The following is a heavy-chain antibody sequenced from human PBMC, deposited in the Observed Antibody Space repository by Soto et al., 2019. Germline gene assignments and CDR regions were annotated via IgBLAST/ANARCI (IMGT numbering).Heavy chain of an antibody. V-gene: IGHV4-39*01. J-gene: IGHJ4*02. CDR1: GGSISSSSYY. CDR2: IYYSGST. CDR3: ARHYSGYDLDY. D-gene: IGHD5-12*01. Sequence: QLQLQESGPGLVKPSETLSLTCTVSGGSISSSSYYWGWIRQPPGKGLEWSGSIYYSGSTYYNPSLKSRVTIYIDTSKNQFSLKLSSVTAADTAVYYCARHYSGYDLDYWGQGTLVTVSS.